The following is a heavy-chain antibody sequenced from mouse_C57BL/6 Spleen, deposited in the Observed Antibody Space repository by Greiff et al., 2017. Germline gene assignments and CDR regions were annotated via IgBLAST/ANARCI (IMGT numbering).Heavy chain of an antibody. D-gene: IGHD2-5*01. Sequence: VQLQQSGPELVKPGASVKISCKASGYTFTDYYMNWVKQSHGKSLEWIGEITPNNGGTSYNQKFKGKATLTVDKSSSKAYMERRSLTSEDSAVDYCATYYSNGMDYWGQGTSVTVSS. V-gene: IGHV1-26*01. J-gene: IGHJ4*01. CDR1: GYTFTDYY. CDR2: ITPNNGGT. CDR3: ATYYSNGMDY.